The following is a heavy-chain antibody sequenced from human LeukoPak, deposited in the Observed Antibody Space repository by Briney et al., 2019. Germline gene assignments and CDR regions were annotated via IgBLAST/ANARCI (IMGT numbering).Heavy chain of an antibody. CDR3: ARVDGSRCGGDCYDY. V-gene: IGHV4-61*02. CDR1: GGSISSGSYY. J-gene: IGHJ4*02. CDR2: IYTSGST. Sequence: PSETLSLTCTVSGGSISSGSYYWSWIRQPAGKGLEWIGRIYTSGSTNYNPSLKSRVTMSVDTSKNQFSLKLSSVTAADTAVYYCARVDGSRCGGDCYDYWGQGTLVTVSS. D-gene: IGHD2-21*01.